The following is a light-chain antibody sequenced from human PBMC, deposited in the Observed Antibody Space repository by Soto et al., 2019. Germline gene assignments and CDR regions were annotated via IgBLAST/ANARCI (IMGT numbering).Light chain of an antibody. J-gene: IGLJ3*02. CDR3: CSYAGSSWV. CDR2: DVS. V-gene: IGLV2-11*01. Sequence: QSVLTQPPSVSGSPGQSVTISCTGTSSDVGGYNYVSWYQQHPGKAPKLMIYDVSKRPSGVPDRFSGSKSGNTASLTISGLQAEDEADYYCCSYAGSSWVFGGGTKLTVL. CDR1: SSDVGGYNY.